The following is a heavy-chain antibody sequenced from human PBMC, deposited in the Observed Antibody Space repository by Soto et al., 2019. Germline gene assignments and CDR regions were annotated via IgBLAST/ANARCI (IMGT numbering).Heavy chain of an antibody. Sequence: GESLKISCKGSGYSFTSYWIGWVRQMPGKGLEWMGIIYPGDSDTRYSPSFQGQVTISADKSISTAYLQWSSLKASDTAMYYCARLPYYYASSGYYLDAFDVWGQGTMVTVSS. J-gene: IGHJ3*01. CDR2: IYPGDSDT. D-gene: IGHD3-22*01. V-gene: IGHV5-51*01. CDR3: ARLPYYYASSGYYLDAFDV. CDR1: GYSFTSYW.